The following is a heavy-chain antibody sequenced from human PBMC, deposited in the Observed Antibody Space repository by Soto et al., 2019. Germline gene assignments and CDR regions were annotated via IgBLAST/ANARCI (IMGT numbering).Heavy chain of an antibody. J-gene: IGHJ4*02. V-gene: IGHV3-30*18. Sequence: PGGSLRLSCAASGFTFSSYGMHWVRQAPGKGLEWVAVISYDGGNKYYTDSVKGRFTISRDNSKNTLYLQMNSLRAEDTAVYYCAKDQGSSGYGPLDYWGQGTLVTVSS. CDR2: ISYDGGNK. CDR3: AKDQGSSGYGPLDY. CDR1: GFTFSSYG. D-gene: IGHD3-22*01.